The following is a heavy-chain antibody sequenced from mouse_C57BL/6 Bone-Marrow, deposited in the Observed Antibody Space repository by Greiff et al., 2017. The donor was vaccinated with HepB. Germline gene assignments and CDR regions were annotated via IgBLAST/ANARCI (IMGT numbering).Heavy chain of an antibody. CDR1: GYTFTSYW. V-gene: IGHV1-64*01. J-gene: IGHJ2*01. CDR3: ARNPVLLSYYFDY. Sequence: QVQLQQPGAELVKPGASVKLSCKASGYTFTSYWMHWVKQRPGQGLEWIGMIHPNSGSTNYNEKFKSKATLTVDKSSSTAYMQLSSLTSEDSAVYYCARNPVLLSYYFDYWGQCTTLTVSS. CDR2: IHPNSGST. D-gene: IGHD2-1*01.